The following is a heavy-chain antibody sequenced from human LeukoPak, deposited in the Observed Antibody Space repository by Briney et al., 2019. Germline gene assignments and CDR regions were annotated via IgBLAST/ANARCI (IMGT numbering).Heavy chain of an antibody. CDR2: ISSSSSYI. CDR1: GSTFSSYS. Sequence: GGSLRLSCAASGSTFSSYSMNWVRQAPGKGLEWVSSISSSSSYIYYADSVKGRFTISRDNAKNSLYLQMNSLRAEDTAVYYCARDGGYSYGGPYWGQGTLVTVSS. J-gene: IGHJ4*02. D-gene: IGHD5-18*01. V-gene: IGHV3-21*01. CDR3: ARDGGYSYGGPY.